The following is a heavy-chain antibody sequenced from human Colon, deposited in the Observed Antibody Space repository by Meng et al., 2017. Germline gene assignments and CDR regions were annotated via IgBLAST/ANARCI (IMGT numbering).Heavy chain of an antibody. CDR1: GSSVRSPDLP. D-gene: IGHD3-16*01. CDR3: ARDYWGSLDF. V-gene: IGHV4-61*08. CDR2: ARIDYANT. J-gene: IGHJ4*02. Sequence: VPRQASAPALVQPQQTLSLLFAFSGSSVRSPDLPWCWVRQPPGKGLEWFGYARIDYANTNYHPYLKSRVNVSLDTSKNQFSLNVRSVTAADTAVYYCARDYWGSLDFWGQGILVTVSS.